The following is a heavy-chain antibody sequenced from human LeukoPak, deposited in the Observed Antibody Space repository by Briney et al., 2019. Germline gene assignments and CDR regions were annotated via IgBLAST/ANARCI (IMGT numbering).Heavy chain of an antibody. CDR3: AGEEHDYVWGSYRYYYYYGIDV. D-gene: IGHD3-16*02. V-gene: IGHV3-30*03. CDR1: GFTFSSCS. CDR2: VSFDGSNE. Sequence: GGSLRLSCVASGFTFSSCSMTWVRQSPGRGLEWVSFVSFDGSNEFYADSLKGRFTISRDNSKDTLYLQMDSLRAEDTALYYCAGEEHDYVWGSYRYYYYYGIDVWGQGTTVTVSS. J-gene: IGHJ6*02.